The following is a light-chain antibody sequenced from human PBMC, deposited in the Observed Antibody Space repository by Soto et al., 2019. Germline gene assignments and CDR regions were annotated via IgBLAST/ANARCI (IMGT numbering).Light chain of an antibody. CDR2: DVN. J-gene: IGLJ2*01. CDR1: RSDIGAYNF. Sequence: QSVLTQPASVSGSPGQSITISCTGTRSDIGAYNFVSWYQQHPGEVPKLILYDVNVRPSGVSNRFSGSKSGNTASLTISGLQAEDEADYYCTSWTTITTMIFGGGTKSPS. V-gene: IGLV2-14*03. CDR3: TSWTTITTMI.